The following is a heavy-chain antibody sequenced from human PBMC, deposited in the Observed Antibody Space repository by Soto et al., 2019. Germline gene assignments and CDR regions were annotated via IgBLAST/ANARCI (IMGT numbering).Heavy chain of an antibody. D-gene: IGHD6-6*01. Sequence: QVQLQESGPGLVKPSQTLSLTCTVSGGSISSGGYYWTWIRQHPGKGLEWIGYNYYSGITYYNPSLKSRATXSLXXSXYQFSLKLSSVTAADTAVYYCARGSSIAGLYYGMDVWGQGTTVTVSS. J-gene: IGHJ6*02. V-gene: IGHV4-31*03. CDR3: ARGSSIAGLYYGMDV. CDR1: GGSISSGGYY. CDR2: NYYSGIT.